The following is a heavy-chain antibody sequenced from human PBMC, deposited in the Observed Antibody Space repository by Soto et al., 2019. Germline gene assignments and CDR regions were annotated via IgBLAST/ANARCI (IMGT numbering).Heavy chain of an antibody. Sequence: PGGSLRLSCAASGFTFSSYGMHWVRQAPGKGLEWVAVISYDGSNKYYADSVKGRFTISRDNSKNTLYLQMNSLRAEDTAVYYCVATMGVYWGQGTLVTVPQ. CDR1: GFTFSSYG. CDR2: ISYDGSNK. J-gene: IGHJ4*02. V-gene: IGHV3-30*03. D-gene: IGHD3-16*01. CDR3: VATMGVY.